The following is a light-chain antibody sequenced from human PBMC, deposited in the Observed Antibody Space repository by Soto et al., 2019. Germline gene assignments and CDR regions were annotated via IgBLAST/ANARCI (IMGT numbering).Light chain of an antibody. CDR1: QSISSW. CDR3: QQYNSYSRWT. J-gene: IGKJ1*01. CDR2: KAS. Sequence: DLQMTQSPSTLSASVGDRVTITCRVSQSISSWLAWYQQKPGKAPKLLIYKASSLESGVPSRFSGSGSGTEFTLTISSLQPDDFATYYCQQYNSYSRWTFGQGTKVEIK. V-gene: IGKV1-5*03.